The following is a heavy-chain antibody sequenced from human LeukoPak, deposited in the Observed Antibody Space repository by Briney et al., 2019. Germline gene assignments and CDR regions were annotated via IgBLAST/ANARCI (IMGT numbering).Heavy chain of an antibody. CDR1: GGSFSGYY. CDR2: INHRGST. J-gene: IGHJ5*02. Sequence: PSETLSLTCAVYGGSFSGYYWSWIRQPPGKGLEWIGEINHRGSTNYNPSLKGRVTISVDTSKNQFSLKLSSVTAADTAVYYCARGSAFDPWGQGTLVTVSS. V-gene: IGHV4-34*01. CDR3: ARGSAFDP.